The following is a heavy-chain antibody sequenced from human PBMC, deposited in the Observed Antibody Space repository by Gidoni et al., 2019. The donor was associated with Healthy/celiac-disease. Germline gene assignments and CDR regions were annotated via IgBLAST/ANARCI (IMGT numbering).Heavy chain of an antibody. CDR3: ARKRIQLWLDPAYYYYGMDV. CDR2: IIPIFGTA. J-gene: IGHJ6*02. D-gene: IGHD5-18*01. CDR1: GGTFSSYA. V-gene: IGHV1-69*06. Sequence: QVQLVQSGAAVQKPGSSVKVSCKASGGTFSSYAISWVRQAPGQGLEWMGGIIPIFGTANYAQKFQGRVTITADKSTSTAYMELSSLRSEDTAVYYCARKRIQLWLDPAYYYYGMDVWGQGTTVTVSS.